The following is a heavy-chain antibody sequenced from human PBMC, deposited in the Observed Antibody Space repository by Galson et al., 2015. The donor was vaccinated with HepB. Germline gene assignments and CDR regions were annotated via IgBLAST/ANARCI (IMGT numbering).Heavy chain of an antibody. D-gene: IGHD5-24*01. V-gene: IGHV1-69*13. CDR1: GDTFTSYA. J-gene: IGHJ4*02. CDR3: AGSWLHSCPISRLDY. Sequence: SVKVSCKASGDTFTSYAISWVRQAPGQGLEWMGGIIPNTGTANYAQKFQGRVTITADESTSTAYMELSSLRSEDTAVYYCAGSWLHSCPISRLDYWGQGTLVTVSS. CDR2: IIPNTGTA.